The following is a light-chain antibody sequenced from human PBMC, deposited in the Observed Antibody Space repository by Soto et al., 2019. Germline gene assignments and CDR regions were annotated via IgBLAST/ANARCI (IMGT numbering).Light chain of an antibody. CDR3: QQYNNWPLT. Sequence: EIVVTQSPATRSVSPGERATLSCRASQSVSDNLAWYQQKPGQAPRLLIYGASTRATGIPARFSGSGSGTEFTLTISSLQSEDFAIYYCQQYNNWPLTFGQGTRLEIE. CDR1: QSVSDN. V-gene: IGKV3-15*01. CDR2: GAS. J-gene: IGKJ5*01.